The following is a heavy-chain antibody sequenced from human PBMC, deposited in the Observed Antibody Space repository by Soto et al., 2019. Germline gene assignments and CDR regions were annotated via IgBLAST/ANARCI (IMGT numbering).Heavy chain of an antibody. D-gene: IGHD1-1*01. Sequence: QVQLVESGGGVVQPGRSLRLSCAASGFTFSSYGMHWVRQAPGKGLEWVAVIWYDGSNKYYADSVKGRFTISRDNSKNTLYLQMNSLRAEDTAVYYCARAVYVRNDPDEGWFDPWGQGTLVTVSS. CDR1: GFTFSSYG. J-gene: IGHJ5*02. CDR2: IWYDGSNK. CDR3: ARAVYVRNDPDEGWFDP. V-gene: IGHV3-33*01.